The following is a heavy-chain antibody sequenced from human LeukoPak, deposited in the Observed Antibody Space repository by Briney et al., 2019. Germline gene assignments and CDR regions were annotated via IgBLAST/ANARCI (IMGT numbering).Heavy chain of an antibody. CDR1: GYTFTSYG. D-gene: IGHD3-10*01. V-gene: IGHV1-18*01. J-gene: IGHJ4*02. CDR3: ARLSGQIITTGVSPSYLDY. Sequence: ASVKVSCKASGYTFTSYGISWVRQAPGQGLEWMGWISAYNGNTNYAQKLQGRVTMTTDTSTSTAYMELRSLRSDDTAVYYCARLSGQIITTGVSPSYLDYWGQGTLVTVSS. CDR2: ISAYNGNT.